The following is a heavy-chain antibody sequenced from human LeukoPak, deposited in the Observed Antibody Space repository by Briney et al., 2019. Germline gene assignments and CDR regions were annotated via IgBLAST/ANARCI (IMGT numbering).Heavy chain of an antibody. CDR3: ARDPSGYSSSSPWFDP. CDR1: GYTFTSYG. Sequence: ASVKVSCKASGYTFTSYGISWVRQAPGQGLEGMGWISAYNGNTNYAQKLQGRVTMTTDTSTSTAYMELRSLRSDDTAVYYWARDPSGYSSSSPWFDPWGQGALVTVSS. CDR2: ISAYNGNT. D-gene: IGHD6-6*01. V-gene: IGHV1-18*01. J-gene: IGHJ5*02.